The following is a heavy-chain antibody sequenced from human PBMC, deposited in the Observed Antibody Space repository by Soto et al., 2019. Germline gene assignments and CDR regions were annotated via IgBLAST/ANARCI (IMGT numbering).Heavy chain of an antibody. CDR1: GGSISSYY. CDR3: ARLEGYDFWSGYVNWFDP. Sequence: SETLSLTCTVSGGSISSYYWSWIRQPPGKGLEWIGYIYYSGSTNYNPSLKSRVTISVDTSKNQFSLKLSSVTAADTAVYYCARLEGYDFWSGYVNWFDPWGQGTLVTVSS. V-gene: IGHV4-59*08. D-gene: IGHD3-3*01. J-gene: IGHJ5*02. CDR2: IYYSGST.